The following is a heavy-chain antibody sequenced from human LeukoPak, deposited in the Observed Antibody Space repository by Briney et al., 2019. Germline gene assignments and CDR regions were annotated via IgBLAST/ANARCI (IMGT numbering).Heavy chain of an antibody. Sequence: GGSLRLSCAASGFTFSSYSMNWVRQAPGKGLEWVSSISSSSSYIYYADSVKGRFTISRDNAKNSLYLQMNSLRAEDTAVYYCARDTVYANYCYYMDVWGKGTTVTVSS. J-gene: IGHJ6*03. CDR2: ISSSSSYI. CDR3: ARDTVYANYCYYMDV. D-gene: IGHD2-8*01. V-gene: IGHV3-21*01. CDR1: GFTFSSYS.